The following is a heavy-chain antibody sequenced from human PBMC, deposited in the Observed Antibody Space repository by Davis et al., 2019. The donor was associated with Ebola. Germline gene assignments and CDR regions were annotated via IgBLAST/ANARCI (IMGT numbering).Heavy chain of an antibody. J-gene: IGHJ2*01. CDR1: GFTFSSYA. Sequence: PGGSLRLSCAASGFTFSSYAMHWVRQAPGKGLEWVAVISYDGSNKYYADSVKGRFTISRDNSKNTLYLQMNSLRAEDTAVYYCARANWGSYWYFDLWGRGTLVTVSS. V-gene: IGHV3-30-3*01. CDR2: ISYDGSNK. D-gene: IGHD7-27*01. CDR3: ARANWGSYWYFDL.